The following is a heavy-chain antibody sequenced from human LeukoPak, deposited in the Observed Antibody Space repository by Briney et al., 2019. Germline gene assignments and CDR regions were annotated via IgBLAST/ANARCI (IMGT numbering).Heavy chain of an antibody. CDR3: ARLLGYGDYGSRGGFDP. CDR2: INHSGST. D-gene: IGHD4-17*01. CDR1: GGSFSGYY. V-gene: IGHV4-34*01. J-gene: IGHJ5*02. Sequence: SETLSLTCAVYGGSFSGYYWSWIRQPPGKGLEWIREINHSGSTNYNPSLKSRVTISVDTSKNQFSLKLSSVTAADTAVYYCARLLGYGDYGSRGGFDPWGQGTLVTVSS.